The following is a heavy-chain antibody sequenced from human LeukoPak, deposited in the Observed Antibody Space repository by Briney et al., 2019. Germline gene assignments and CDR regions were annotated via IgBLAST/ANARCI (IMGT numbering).Heavy chain of an antibody. CDR2: IFTSGTT. J-gene: IGHJ4*02. CDR3: TGGRPGALGKDS. D-gene: IGHD1-26*01. V-gene: IGHV4-61*02. Sequence: SETLSLTCTVSGGSISSGSYYWSWIRQPAGKGLEWIGRIFTSGTTNYNPSLKSRVTISVDTSRNQVSLKLSYVTAADTAVYYCTGGRPGALGKDSWGQGTLVTVSS. CDR1: GGSISSGSYY.